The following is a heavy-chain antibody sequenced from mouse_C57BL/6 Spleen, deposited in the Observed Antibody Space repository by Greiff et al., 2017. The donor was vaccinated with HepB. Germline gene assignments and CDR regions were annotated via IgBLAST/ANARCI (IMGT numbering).Heavy chain of an antibody. Sequence: EVKLVESGGDLVKPGGSLKLSCAASGFTFSSYGMSWVRQTPDKRLEWVATISSGGSYTYYPDSVKGRFTISRDNAKNTLYLQMSSLESEDTAMYYCARRDSSGYDAMDYWGQGTSVTVSS. CDR3: ARRDSSGYDAMDY. CDR2: ISSGGSYT. V-gene: IGHV5-6*02. J-gene: IGHJ4*01. D-gene: IGHD3-2*02. CDR1: GFTFSSYG.